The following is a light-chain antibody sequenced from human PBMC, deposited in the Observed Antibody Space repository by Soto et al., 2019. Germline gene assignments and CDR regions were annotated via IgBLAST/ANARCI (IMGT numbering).Light chain of an antibody. CDR3: QHRKNWQVT. J-gene: IGKJ5*01. Sequence: EIVLTQSQVTLSLSPGERATLSCRASQSVSSYLAWYQQKPGQAPSLLIYDASNRATGIPARFSGSGSGTDFTLTISSLATEDFAVYYCQHRKNWQVTVGQGTRLEIK. CDR1: QSVSSY. V-gene: IGKV3-11*01. CDR2: DAS.